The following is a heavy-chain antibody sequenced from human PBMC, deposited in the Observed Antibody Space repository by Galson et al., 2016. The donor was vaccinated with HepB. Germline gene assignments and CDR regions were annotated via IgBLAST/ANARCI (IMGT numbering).Heavy chain of an antibody. CDR3: ARGNGWYGMDFDY. J-gene: IGHJ4*02. D-gene: IGHD6-19*01. CDR2: IWNDGSNK. V-gene: IGHV3-33*01. Sequence: SLRLSCAASEFTFRSYGMHWVRQAPGKGLEWVAVIWNDGSNKYYADSVKGRFTISRDNSKNTLYLQMNSLRVEDTAVYYCARGNGWYGMDFDYWGQGTLVTVSS. CDR1: EFTFRSYG.